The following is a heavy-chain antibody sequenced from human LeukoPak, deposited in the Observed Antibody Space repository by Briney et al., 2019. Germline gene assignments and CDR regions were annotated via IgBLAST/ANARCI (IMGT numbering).Heavy chain of an antibody. CDR1: GYTFTSYG. J-gene: IGHJ6*02. CDR2: ISAYNGNT. CDR3: ARDVVVVVAATDKSYGMDV. V-gene: IGHV1-18*01. D-gene: IGHD2-15*01. Sequence: ASVKVSCKASGYTFTSYGISWVRQAPGQGLEWMEWISAYNGNTNYAQKLQGRVTMTTDTSTSTAYMELRSLRSDDTAVYYCARDVVVVVAATDKSYGMDVWGQGTTVTVSS.